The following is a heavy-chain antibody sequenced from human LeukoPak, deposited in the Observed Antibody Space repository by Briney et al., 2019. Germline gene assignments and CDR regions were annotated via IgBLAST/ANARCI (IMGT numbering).Heavy chain of an antibody. J-gene: IGHJ5*02. D-gene: IGHD6-13*01. CDR3: ARDPAPPGIAAAVRWFDP. V-gene: IGHV3-66*01. Sequence: GGSLRLSCAASGFTVSSNYMSWVRQAPGKGLEWVSVIYSGGSTYYADSVKGRFTISRDNSKNTLYLQMNSLRAEDTAVYYCARDPAPPGIAAAVRWFDPWGQGTLVTVSS. CDR1: GFTVSSNY. CDR2: IYSGGST.